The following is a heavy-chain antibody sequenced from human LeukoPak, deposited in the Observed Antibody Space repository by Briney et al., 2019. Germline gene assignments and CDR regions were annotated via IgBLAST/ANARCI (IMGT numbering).Heavy chain of an antibody. Sequence: GGSLRLSCAASGFTFIDYDMHWVRQVIGKGLEWVSAIGIRGDTHYSGSVKGRFTISRENAESSLYLQMNSLRAEDTAVYYCVRGGYNFQYWGQGTLVTVSS. CDR2: IGIRGDT. CDR3: VRGGYNFQY. V-gene: IGHV3-13*01. CDR1: GFTFIDYD. J-gene: IGHJ4*02. D-gene: IGHD5-24*01.